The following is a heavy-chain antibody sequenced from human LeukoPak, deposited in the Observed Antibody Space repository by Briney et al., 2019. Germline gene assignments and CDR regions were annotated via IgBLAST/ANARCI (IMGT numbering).Heavy chain of an antibody. Sequence: ASVKVSCKASGYTFTSYDINWVRQATGQGLEWMGWMNPNSGNTGYAQKFQGRVTMTRNTSISTAYMELSSLRSEDTAVYYCARGQPDYREYFDWGQGTLVTVSS. V-gene: IGHV1-8*01. CDR3: ARGQPDYREYFD. D-gene: IGHD3-9*01. CDR1: GYTFTSYD. CDR2: MNPNSGNT. J-gene: IGHJ4*02.